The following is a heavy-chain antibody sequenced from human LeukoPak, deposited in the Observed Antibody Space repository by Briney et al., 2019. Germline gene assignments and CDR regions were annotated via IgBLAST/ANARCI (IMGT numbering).Heavy chain of an antibody. Sequence: GRSLRLSCAASGFTFDDYAMHWVRQAPGKGVEWVSGISWNSGSIGYADSVKGRFTISRDNAKNSLYLQMNSLRAEDTALYYCATANTITGPDYWGQGTLVTVSS. D-gene: IGHD5-12*01. V-gene: IGHV3-9*01. CDR1: GFTFDDYA. CDR3: ATANTITGPDY. J-gene: IGHJ4*02. CDR2: ISWNSGSI.